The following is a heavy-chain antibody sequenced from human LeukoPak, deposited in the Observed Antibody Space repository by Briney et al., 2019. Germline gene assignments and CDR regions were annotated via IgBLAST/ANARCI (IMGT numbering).Heavy chain of an antibody. Sequence: ASETLSLTCTVSGGSISNYCWSWIRQPPGKGLEWIGYISYSGSTNFNPSLKSRVTISVDTSKNQFSLKLSSVTAADTAVYYCAREGTAGTNLNWFDPWGQGTLVTVSS. CDR1: GGSISNYC. D-gene: IGHD1-1*01. V-gene: IGHV4-59*01. CDR3: AREGTAGTNLNWFDP. CDR2: ISYSGST. J-gene: IGHJ5*02.